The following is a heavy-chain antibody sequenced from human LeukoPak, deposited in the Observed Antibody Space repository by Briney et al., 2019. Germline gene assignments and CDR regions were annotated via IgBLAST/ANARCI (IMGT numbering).Heavy chain of an antibody. V-gene: IGHV4-59*01. CDR2: IYYSGST. Sequence: SETLSLTCTVSGGSISSYYWSWIRQPPGKGLEWIGYIYYSGSTNYNPSLKSRVTISVDTSKNQFSLKLRSVTAADTAVYCCASQGYWGQGTLVTVSS. CDR3: ASQGY. CDR1: GGSISSYY. J-gene: IGHJ4*02.